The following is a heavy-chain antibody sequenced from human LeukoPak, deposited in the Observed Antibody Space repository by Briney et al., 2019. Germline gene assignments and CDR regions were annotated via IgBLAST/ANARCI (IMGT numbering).Heavy chain of an antibody. V-gene: IGHV4-39*01. D-gene: IGHD6-13*01. CDR2: IYYSGST. Sequence: SEALSLTCTVSGGSISSSSYYWGWIRQPPGKGLEWIGSIYYSGSTYYNPSLKSRVTISVDTSKNQFSLKLSSVTAADTAVYYCARRECWYSNHVCWFDPWGQGTLVTVSS. J-gene: IGHJ5*02. CDR1: GGSISSSSYY. CDR3: ARRECWYSNHVCWFDP.